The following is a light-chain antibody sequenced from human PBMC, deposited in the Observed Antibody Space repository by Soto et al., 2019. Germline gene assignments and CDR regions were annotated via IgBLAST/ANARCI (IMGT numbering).Light chain of an antibody. J-gene: IGLJ3*02. V-gene: IGLV8-61*01. CDR3: VLYLGSGIWV. CDR2: STN. Sequence: QTVVTQEPSLSVSPGGTVTLTCALSSGSVSTRYSPSWYQQTPGQAPRTLIYSTNTRSSGVPDRFSGSILGNKAALTITGAQADDESEYSCVLYLGSGIWVFGGGTQLTV. CDR1: SGSVSTRYS.